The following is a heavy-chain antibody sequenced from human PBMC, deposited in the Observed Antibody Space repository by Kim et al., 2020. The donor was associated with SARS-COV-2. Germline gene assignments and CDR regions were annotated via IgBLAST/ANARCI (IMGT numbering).Heavy chain of an antibody. CDR1: GGSISSSSYY. CDR2: IYYSGST. J-gene: IGHJ4*02. CDR3: ARLRRDGYNAGFDY. V-gene: IGHV4-39*01. Sequence: SETLSLTCTVSGGSISSSSYYWGWIRQPPGKGLEWIGSIYYSGSTYYNPSLKSRVTISVDTSKNQFSLKLSSVTAADTAVYYCARLRRDGYNAGFDYWGQGTLVTVSS. D-gene: IGHD5-12*01.